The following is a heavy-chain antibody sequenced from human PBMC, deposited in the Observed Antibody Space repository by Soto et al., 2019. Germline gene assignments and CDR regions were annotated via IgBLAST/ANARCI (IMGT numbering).Heavy chain of an antibody. J-gene: IGHJ4*02. CDR3: ARGSAMGPPTARGTYYYDSSGYEPSGY. CDR2: ISSSGSTI. D-gene: IGHD3-22*01. V-gene: IGHV3-48*03. Sequence: LRLSCEASGFTFSSYEMNWVRQAPGKGLEWVSYISSSGSTIYYADSVKGRFTISRDNAKNSLYLQMNSLRAEDTAVYYCARGSAMGPPTARGTYYYDSSGYEPSGYWGQGTLVTVSS. CDR1: GFTFSSYE.